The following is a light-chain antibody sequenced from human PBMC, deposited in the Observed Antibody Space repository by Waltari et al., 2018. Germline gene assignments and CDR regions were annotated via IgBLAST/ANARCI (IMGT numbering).Light chain of an antibody. V-gene: IGLV1-44*01. CDR2: STN. CDR3: AAWDESLNGVVV. J-gene: IGLJ2*01. Sequence: QSVLTQPPSVSGTPGQRVIISCSGSSSNIGSNAVNWYQQLPGTAPKLLIYSTNQRPSGVPNRFSGSKSGTSGSLAISVLQSEDEGDYYCAAWDESLNGVVVFGGGTKLTVL. CDR1: SSNIGSNA.